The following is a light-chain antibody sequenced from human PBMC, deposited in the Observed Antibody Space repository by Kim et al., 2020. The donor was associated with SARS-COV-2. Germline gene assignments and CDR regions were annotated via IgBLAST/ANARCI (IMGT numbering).Light chain of an antibody. CDR2: EDD. CDR3: QSYNRDNVL. CDR1: SGSIDDNY. J-gene: IGLJ2*01. Sequence: NFMLTQPHSVSESPGKTVTISCTRSSGSIDDNYVQWYQQRPGGVPTAVIYEDDQRPSGVSDRSSGSIDNSSNSASLTISGLRTEDEADYYCQSYNRDNVLFGGGTKLTVL. V-gene: IGLV6-57*04.